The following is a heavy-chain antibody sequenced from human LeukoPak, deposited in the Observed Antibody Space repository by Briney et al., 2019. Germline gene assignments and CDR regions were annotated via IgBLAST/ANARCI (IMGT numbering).Heavy chain of an antibody. J-gene: IGHJ6*03. Sequence: SVKVSCKASGGTFSSYSITWVRQAPGQGLEWMGGIMPLFNTANYAQQFQGRVTITTDESTSTAYMELSNLRFEDTAMYYCARVDRYHYYLDVWGKGTTVTVSS. CDR1: GGTFSSYS. V-gene: IGHV1-69*05. CDR3: ARVDRYHYYLDV. CDR2: IMPLFNTA.